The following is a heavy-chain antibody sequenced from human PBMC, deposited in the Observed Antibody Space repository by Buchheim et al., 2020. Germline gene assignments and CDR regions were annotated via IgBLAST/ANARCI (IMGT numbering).Heavy chain of an antibody. CDR3: ARAERYYYGSGSYSAYYFDY. Sequence: QLQLQESGPGLVKPSETLSLTCTVSGGSIRDSTYHWGWIRQPPGKGLEWIGTIYYSGSTYYNPSLKSRVTISVDTSQNQFSLKLSSVTAADTAVYYCARAERYYYGSGSYSAYYFDYWGQGTL. CDR1: GGSIRDSTYH. J-gene: IGHJ4*02. D-gene: IGHD3-10*01. V-gene: IGHV4-39*07. CDR2: IYYSGST.